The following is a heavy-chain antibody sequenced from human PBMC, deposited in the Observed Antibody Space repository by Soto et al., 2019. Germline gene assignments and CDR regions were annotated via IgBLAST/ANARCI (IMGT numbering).Heavy chain of an antibody. CDR3: AKPRGYYDSSGYPTPDY. CDR1: GFTFSGYN. D-gene: IGHD3-22*01. CDR2: ISSSSGTI. J-gene: IGHJ4*02. V-gene: IGHV3-48*01. Sequence: GGSLRLSCAASGFTFSGYNMNWVRQAPGKGLEWVSYISSSSGTIYYADSVKGRFAISRDNAKNSLYLQMNSLRAEDTAVYYCAKPRGYYDSSGYPTPDYWGQGTLVTVSS.